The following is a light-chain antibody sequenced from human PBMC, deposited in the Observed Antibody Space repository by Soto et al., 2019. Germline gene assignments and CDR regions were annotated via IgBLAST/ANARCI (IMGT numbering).Light chain of an antibody. CDR3: GSKAGSNKHVV. Sequence: QSVLTQPASVSGSPGQSITISCTGTSSDVGASNSVSWYQQHPGKAPKLLISEVTKRPSGVPDRFSGSKSGNTASLTVSGLQAEDEADYYCGSKAGSNKHVVFGGGTKLTVL. J-gene: IGLJ2*01. CDR1: SSDVGASNS. CDR2: EVT. V-gene: IGLV2-8*01.